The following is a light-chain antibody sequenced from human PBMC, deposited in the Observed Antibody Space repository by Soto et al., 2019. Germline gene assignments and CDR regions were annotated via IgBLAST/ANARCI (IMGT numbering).Light chain of an antibody. CDR3: CSYAGSSLYG. CDR2: EGS. Sequence: QSVLTQPASVSGSPGQSITISCTGTSSDVGSHNPVSWYQQHPGKAPKLMIYEGSKRPSGVSNRFSGTKSGNTASLTISGLQAEDEADYYCCSYAGSSLYGFGTGTKVTVL. J-gene: IGLJ1*01. V-gene: IGLV2-23*01. CDR1: SSDVGSHNP.